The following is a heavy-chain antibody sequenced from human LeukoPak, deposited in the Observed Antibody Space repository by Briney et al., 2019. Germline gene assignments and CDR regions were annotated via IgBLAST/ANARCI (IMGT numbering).Heavy chain of an antibody. CDR3: ARRRSTYYYGSGSYMGNWFDP. Sequence: SETLSLTCTVSGYSISSGYYWGWIRQPPGKGLEWIGSIYHSGSTNYNPSLKSRVTFSVDTSKNQFSLKLTSVTAADTAVYYCARRRSTYYYGSGSYMGNWFDPWGQGTLVTVSS. V-gene: IGHV4-38-2*02. CDR2: IYHSGST. CDR1: GYSISSGYY. D-gene: IGHD3-10*01. J-gene: IGHJ5*02.